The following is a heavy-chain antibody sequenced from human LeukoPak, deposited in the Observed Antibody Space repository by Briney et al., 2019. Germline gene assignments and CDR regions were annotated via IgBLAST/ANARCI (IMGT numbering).Heavy chain of an antibody. CDR1: GGSFSSYA. J-gene: IGHJ4*02. D-gene: IGHD6-19*01. V-gene: IGHV1-69*05. CDR3: ARGPYGWSG. Sequence: ASVKVSCKAFGGSFSSYAISWVRQAPGQGLEWMGRIIPIFGTANYAQKFQGRVTITTDESTSTAYMELSSLRSEDTAVYYCARGPYGWSGWGQGTLVTVSS. CDR2: IIPIFGTA.